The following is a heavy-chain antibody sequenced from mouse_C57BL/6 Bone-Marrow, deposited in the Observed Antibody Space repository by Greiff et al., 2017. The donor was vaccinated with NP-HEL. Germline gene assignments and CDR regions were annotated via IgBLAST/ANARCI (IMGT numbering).Heavy chain of an antibody. CDR1: GYTFTSYW. J-gene: IGHJ2*01. D-gene: IGHD2-3*01. CDR3: GRVYDGDIDY. Sequence: QVQLQQPGAELVKPGASVKLSCKASGYTFTSYWMQWVKQRPGQGLEWIGEIDPSDGYTNYNKKFKGKATLTVDTSSSTAYMQLSSLTSEDSAVYYCGRVYDGDIDYWGQGTTLTVSS. V-gene: IGHV1-50*01. CDR2: IDPSDGYT.